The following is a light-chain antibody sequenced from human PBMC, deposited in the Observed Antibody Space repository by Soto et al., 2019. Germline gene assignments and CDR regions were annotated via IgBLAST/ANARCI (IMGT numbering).Light chain of an antibody. CDR3: QQYESSPVT. V-gene: IGKV3-20*01. Sequence: EIVLTQSPGTLSLSPGERATLSCRASQSVSSSYLAWFQQKPGQAPRLLIYGASSRATGIPDRFSGSGSGADFTLTISRLEPEDFAVDYCQQYESSPVTFGQGTKVEIK. CDR2: GAS. CDR1: QSVSSSY. J-gene: IGKJ1*01.